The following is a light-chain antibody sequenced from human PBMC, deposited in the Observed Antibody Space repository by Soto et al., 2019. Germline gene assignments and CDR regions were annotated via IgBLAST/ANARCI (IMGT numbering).Light chain of an antibody. CDR1: QSVSNN. CDR3: QQYNHWWT. Sequence: EIVLTQSPGTLSLSPGERATLSFRASQSVSNNYLAWYQQNPGQAPRLLIYGASNRATGIPGRFSGSGSGTEFTLTISSLQSEDFAVYYCQQYNHWWTFGQGTKVDIK. CDR2: GAS. J-gene: IGKJ1*01. V-gene: IGKV3-15*01.